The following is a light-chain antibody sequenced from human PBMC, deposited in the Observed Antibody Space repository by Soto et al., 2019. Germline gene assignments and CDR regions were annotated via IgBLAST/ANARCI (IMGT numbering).Light chain of an antibody. CDR1: QSVSSN. CDR3: QQRSNWPSLT. CDR2: GAS. Sequence: EIELTQSQATLSLSPGERATLSCRSSQSVSSNLAWYQQKPGQAPRLIIYGASSRATGIPDRFSGSGSETDFTLTISSLEPEDSAVYYCQQRSNWPSLTFGGGTKVDIK. J-gene: IGKJ4*01. V-gene: IGKV3-11*01.